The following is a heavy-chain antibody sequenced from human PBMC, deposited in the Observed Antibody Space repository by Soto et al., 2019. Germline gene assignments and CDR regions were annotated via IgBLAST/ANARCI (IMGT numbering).Heavy chain of an antibody. CDR2: ISGSGDNT. J-gene: IGHJ4*02. V-gene: IGHV3-23*01. CDR3: GDEPNLNGELPPDY. D-gene: IGHD3-10*01. CDR1: GFTFTNFA. Sequence: EVRLLQSGGGWVQPGGSLRLSCATSGFTFTNFAMNWVRQAPGKGLEWVSAISGSGDNTFYADSVKGRFAISRDNTKNTLYLHMNSLRVEDTAVYYFGDEPNLNGELPPDYWGQGTLVTVSS.